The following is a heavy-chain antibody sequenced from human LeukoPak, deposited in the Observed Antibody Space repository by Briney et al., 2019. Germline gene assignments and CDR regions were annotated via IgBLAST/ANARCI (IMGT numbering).Heavy chain of an antibody. CDR3: ARTISSNWYYFDY. CDR1: GFTFSSYS. J-gene: IGHJ4*02. CDR2: ISSSSSTI. D-gene: IGHD6-13*01. Sequence: GGSLRLSCAASGFTFSSYSMNWVRQAPGKGLEWVSYISSSSSTIYYADSVKGRFTISRDNSKNTLYLQMNSLRAEDTAVYYCARTISSNWYYFDYWGQGTLVTVSS. V-gene: IGHV3-48*01.